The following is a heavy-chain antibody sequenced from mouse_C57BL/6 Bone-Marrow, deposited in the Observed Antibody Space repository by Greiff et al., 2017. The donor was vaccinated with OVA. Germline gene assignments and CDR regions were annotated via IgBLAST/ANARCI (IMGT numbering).Heavy chain of an antibody. Sequence: EVQVVESGGGLVQPGGSLSLSCAASGFTFTDYYMSWVRQPPGKALEWLGFIRNKANGYTTEYSASVKGRFTISRDNSQSILYLQMNALRAEDSATYYCARSPRDAMDYWGQGTSVTVSS. J-gene: IGHJ4*01. V-gene: IGHV7-3*01. CDR1: GFTFTDYY. D-gene: IGHD3-3*01. CDR2: IRNKANGYTT. CDR3: ARSPRDAMDY.